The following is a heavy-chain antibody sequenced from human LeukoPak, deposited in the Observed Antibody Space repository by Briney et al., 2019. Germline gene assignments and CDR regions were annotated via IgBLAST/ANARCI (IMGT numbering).Heavy chain of an antibody. J-gene: IGHJ4*02. V-gene: IGHV1-2*02. CDR2: INPNSGGT. D-gene: IGHD3-9*01. CDR1: GYSFTDYN. Sequence: ASVKVSCKASGYSFTDYNIHWVRQAPGQGLEWMGWINPNSGGTNYAQKFQGRVTMTSDTSTTTAYMELRSLRSDDTAVYYCARDYPDGGGGRYFDWLPVFWGQGTLVTVSS. CDR3: ARDYPDGGGGRYFDWLPVF.